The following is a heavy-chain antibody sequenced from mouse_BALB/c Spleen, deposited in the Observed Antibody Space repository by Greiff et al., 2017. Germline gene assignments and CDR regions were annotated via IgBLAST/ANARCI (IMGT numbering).Heavy chain of an antibody. D-gene: IGHD3-1*01. J-gene: IGHJ3*01. V-gene: IGHV1-69*02. CDR2: IYPSDSYT. CDR1: GYTFTSYW. Sequence: VQLQQPGAELVRPGASVKLSCKASGYTFTSYWINWVKQRPGQGLEWIGNIYPSDSYTNYNQKFKDKATLTVDKSSSTAYMQLSSPTSEDSAVYYCTRGRGSSGYGGWFAYWGQGTLVTVSA. CDR3: TRGRGSSGYGGWFAY.